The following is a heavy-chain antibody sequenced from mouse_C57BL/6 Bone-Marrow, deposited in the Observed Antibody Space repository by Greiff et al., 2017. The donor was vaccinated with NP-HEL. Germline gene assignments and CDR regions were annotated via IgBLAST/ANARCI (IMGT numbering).Heavy chain of an antibody. J-gene: IGHJ1*03. CDR1: GIDFSRYW. CDR2: INPDSSTI. CDR3: ARPHYYGSSFYWYFDV. Sequence: DVKLQESGGGLVQPGGSLKLSCAASGIDFSRYWMSWVRRAPGKGLEWIGEINPDSSTINYAPSLKDKFIISRDIAKNTLYLQMSKVRSEDTALYYCARPHYYGSSFYWYFDVWGTGTTVTVSS. V-gene: IGHV4-1*01. D-gene: IGHD1-1*01.